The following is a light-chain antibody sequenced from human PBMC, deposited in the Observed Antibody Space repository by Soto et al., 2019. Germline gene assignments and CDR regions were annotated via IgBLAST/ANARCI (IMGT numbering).Light chain of an antibody. CDR2: AAS. Sequence: DIQMTQFPSSLSASVGDRVTITCQASEDISNYLNWYQPKPRKAPKLLIYAASNLETAAPSRFSGSGSGTDFTITISSLQPGDIAADYSQQYDNLPPRTFSGGTEVEIK. J-gene: IGKJ4*01. CDR1: EDISNY. CDR3: QQYDNLPPRT. V-gene: IGKV1-33*01.